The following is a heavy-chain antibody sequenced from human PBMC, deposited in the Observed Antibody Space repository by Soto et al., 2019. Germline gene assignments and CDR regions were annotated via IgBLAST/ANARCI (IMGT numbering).Heavy chain of an antibody. CDR3: ARGVGSGSYYSYYFDY. V-gene: IGHV5-51*01. Sequence: GESLKISCKGSGYSFTSYWIGWVRQMPGKGLEWMGIIYPGDSDTRYSPSFQGQVTISADKSISTAYLQWSSLKASDTAMYYCARGVGSGSYYSYYFDYWGQGTLVTVSS. J-gene: IGHJ4*02. D-gene: IGHD3-10*01. CDR2: IYPGDSDT. CDR1: GYSFTSYW.